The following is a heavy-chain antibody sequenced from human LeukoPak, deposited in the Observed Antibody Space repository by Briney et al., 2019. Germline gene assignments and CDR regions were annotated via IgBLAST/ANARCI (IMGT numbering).Heavy chain of an antibody. Sequence: SETLSLTCTVSGGSISSYYWSWIRQPPGKGLEWIGYIYYTGSTNYNPSLKSRVTISVDTSKNQFSLKLSSVTAADTAVYYCARSGKSAYILDYWGQGTLVTVSS. CDR3: ARSGKSAYILDY. J-gene: IGHJ4*02. CDR2: IYYTGST. D-gene: IGHD3-16*01. V-gene: IGHV4-59*01. CDR1: GGSISSYY.